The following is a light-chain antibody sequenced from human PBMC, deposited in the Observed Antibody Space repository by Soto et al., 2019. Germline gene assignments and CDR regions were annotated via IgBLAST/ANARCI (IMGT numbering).Light chain of an antibody. CDR3: QQSYNSPQT. J-gene: IGKJ1*01. CDR2: AAS. V-gene: IGKV1-39*01. CDR1: QSISSW. Sequence: DIQMTQSPSTLSAFVGDRVTITCRASQSISSWLAWYQQKPGKAPKLLIYAASRLQSGVPSRFSGSGSGTDFTLTISSLQPEDFATYSCQQSYNSPQTFGQGTKVDIK.